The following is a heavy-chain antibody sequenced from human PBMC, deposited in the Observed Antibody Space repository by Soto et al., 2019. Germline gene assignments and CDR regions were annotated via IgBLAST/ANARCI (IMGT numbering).Heavy chain of an antibody. J-gene: IGHJ3*02. CDR2: ISWNSGSI. CDR3: AKDIKQWLVRGNDAFDI. CDR1: GFTFDDYA. D-gene: IGHD6-19*01. Sequence: EVQLVESGGGLVQPGRSLRLSCAASGFTFDDYAMHWVRQAPGKGLEWVSGISWNSGSIGYADSVKGRFTISRDNAKNSLYLQMNSLRAEDTALYHCAKDIKQWLVRGNDAFDIWGQGTMVTVSS. V-gene: IGHV3-9*01.